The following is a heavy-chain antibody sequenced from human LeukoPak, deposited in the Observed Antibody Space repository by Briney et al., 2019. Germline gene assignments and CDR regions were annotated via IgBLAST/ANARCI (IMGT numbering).Heavy chain of an antibody. CDR3: AREKGYCTNGVCLSWFDP. D-gene: IGHD2-8*01. Sequence: SETLPLTCTVSGGSISSSSYYWGWIRQPPGKGLEWIGSIYHSGSTYYNPSLKSRVTISVDTSKNQFSLKLSSVTAADTAVYYCAREKGYCTNGVCLSWFDPWGQGTLVTVSS. CDR1: GGSISSSSYY. J-gene: IGHJ5*02. V-gene: IGHV4-39*07. CDR2: IYHSGST.